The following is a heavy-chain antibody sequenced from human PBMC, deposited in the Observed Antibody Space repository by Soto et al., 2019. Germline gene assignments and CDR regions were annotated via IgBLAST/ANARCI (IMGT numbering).Heavy chain of an antibody. CDR3: ARASVAGLFDY. Sequence: QVQLQESGPGLVKPSETLSLTCTVSGGSVSSGSYYWSWIRQPPGKGLEWIGYIYYSGTTNYNPSLTSRVTISVDTSKNQFSLKLSSVTAADTAVYYCARASVAGLFDYWGQGTLVTVSS. CDR1: GGSVSSGSYY. CDR2: IYYSGTT. J-gene: IGHJ4*02. V-gene: IGHV4-61*01. D-gene: IGHD6-19*01.